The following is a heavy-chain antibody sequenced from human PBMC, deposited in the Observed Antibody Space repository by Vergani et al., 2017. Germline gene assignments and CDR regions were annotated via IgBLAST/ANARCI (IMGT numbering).Heavy chain of an antibody. CDR3: AGVSYAGYDSSGYYFDY. CDR1: GYTFTGYY. J-gene: IGHJ4*02. CDR2: INPNSGGT. Sequence: QVQLVQSGAEVKKPGASVKVSCKASGYTFTGYYMHWVRQAPGQGLEWMGWINPNSGGTNYAHKFQGRVTMTRDTSISTAYMDLSRLRSDDTAVYYCAGVSYAGYDSSGYYFDYWGQGTLVTVSS. D-gene: IGHD3-22*01. V-gene: IGHV1-2*07.